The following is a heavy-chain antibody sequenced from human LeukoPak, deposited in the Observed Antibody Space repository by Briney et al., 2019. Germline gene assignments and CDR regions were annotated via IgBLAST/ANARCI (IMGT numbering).Heavy chain of an antibody. CDR1: EFTFSSYW. CDR3: TRGDFYVGAQDY. J-gene: IGHJ4*02. V-gene: IGHV3-74*01. Sequence: GGSLRLSCAASEFTFSSYWMHWVRHAPGKGLVWVSRINSDGSDTSYADSVKGRFTISRDNAKNTLYLQMDSLGAGDTAVYYCTRGDFYVGAQDYWGQGTLVTVSS. D-gene: IGHD1-26*01. CDR2: INSDGSDT.